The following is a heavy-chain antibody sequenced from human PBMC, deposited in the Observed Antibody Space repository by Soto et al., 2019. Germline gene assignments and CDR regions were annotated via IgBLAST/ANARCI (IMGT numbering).Heavy chain of an antibody. CDR3: AKGRYFDSSGGCANN. D-gene: IGHD3-22*01. J-gene: IGHJ4*02. CDR1: GFIFDNYA. Sequence: EVKLLESGGGLVPPGASARLSCLTSGFIFDNYAMSWVRQSPGRRLEWVAAISGSGHAKYYTQSVQGRFIISRDKSKKTVFLQMNNLRGEDTAVYYCAKGRYFDSSGGCANNWGLGTLVTVSS. V-gene: IGHV3-23*01. CDR2: ISGSGHAK.